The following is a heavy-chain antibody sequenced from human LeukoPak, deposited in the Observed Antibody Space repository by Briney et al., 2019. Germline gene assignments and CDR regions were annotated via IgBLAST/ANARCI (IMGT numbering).Heavy chain of an antibody. D-gene: IGHD5-12*01. Sequence: ASVKVSCKASGYTFTDYYMHWVRQAPGPGLEGMGWINPNSGGTNYAQSFQGRVTMTRDTSISTAYMELSRLRSDDTAVYYCARDLRGYSGYYFDYWGQGTLVTVSS. V-gene: IGHV1-2*02. CDR2: INPNSGGT. J-gene: IGHJ4*02. CDR3: ARDLRGYSGYYFDY. CDR1: GYTFTDYY.